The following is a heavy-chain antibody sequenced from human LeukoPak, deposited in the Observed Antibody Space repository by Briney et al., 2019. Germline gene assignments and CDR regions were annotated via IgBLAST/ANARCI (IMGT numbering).Heavy chain of an antibody. V-gene: IGHV4-34*01. Sequence: PSETLSLTCAVYGGSFSGYYWSWIRQPPGKGLEWIGEINHSGSTNYNPSLKSRVTISEDTSKNQFSLKLSSVTAADTAVYYCAREADYYYDSSGYFDYWGQGTLVTVSS. CDR1: GGSFSGYY. J-gene: IGHJ4*02. D-gene: IGHD3-22*01. CDR2: INHSGST. CDR3: AREADYYYDSSGYFDY.